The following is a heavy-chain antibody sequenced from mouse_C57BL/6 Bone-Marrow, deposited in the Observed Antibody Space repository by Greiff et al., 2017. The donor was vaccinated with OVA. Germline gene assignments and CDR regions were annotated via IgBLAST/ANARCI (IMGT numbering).Heavy chain of an antibody. D-gene: IGHD1-1*01. J-gene: IGHJ1*03. CDR1: GFTFSSYA. Sequence: EVQLVESGGGLVKPGGSLKLSCAASGFTFSSYAMSWVRQTPEKRLEWVATISDGGSYTYYPDNVKGRFTISRDNAKNNLYLQMSHLKSEDTAMYYWARGNDGSSYWYYDVWGTGTTVTVSS. CDR3: ARGNDGSSYWYYDV. V-gene: IGHV5-4*01. CDR2: ISDGGSYT.